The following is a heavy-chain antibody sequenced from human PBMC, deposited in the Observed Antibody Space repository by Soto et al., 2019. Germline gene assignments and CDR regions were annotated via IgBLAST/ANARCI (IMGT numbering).Heavy chain of an antibody. CDR3: ARGDNQVLFQYYYGMDV. Sequence: QVQLVESGGGVVQPGRSLRLSCAASGFTFSSYGMHWVGQAPGKRLEWVAVIWYDGSNKYYADSVKGRFTISRDNSKTTLYLQMNSLRAEDTAVYYYARGDNQVLFQYYYGMDVWGQGTTVTVSS. CDR1: GFTFSSYG. V-gene: IGHV3-33*01. CDR2: IWYDGSNK. D-gene: IGHD2-21*01. J-gene: IGHJ6*02.